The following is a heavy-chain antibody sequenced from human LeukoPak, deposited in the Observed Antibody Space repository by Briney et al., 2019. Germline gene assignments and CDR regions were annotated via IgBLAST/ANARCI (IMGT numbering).Heavy chain of an antibody. CDR3: ARRPAVTGHWSDP. Sequence: GESLKISCKGSGYSFTNYWIGWVRQVPGKGLEWMGIVYPDDSDPTYSPAFQGQVSISADKSISTAYLQWGSLKTSDTAMYYCARRPAVTGHWSDPWGQGTLVTVSS. CDR1: GYSFTNYW. V-gene: IGHV5-51*01. J-gene: IGHJ5*02. CDR2: VYPDDSDP. D-gene: IGHD2-2*01.